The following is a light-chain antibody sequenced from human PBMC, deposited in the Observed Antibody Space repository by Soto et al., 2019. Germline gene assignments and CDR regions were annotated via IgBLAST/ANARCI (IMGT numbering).Light chain of an antibody. CDR1: SSDVGGYNY. CDR2: DVS. Sequence: QSVLTQPASVSGSPGQSITISCTGTSSDVGGYNYVSWYQQHPGKAPKLMIYDVSNRPSGVSNRFSGSKSGNTASLTISGLQAEDEAHYTRVFGTGTKVTVL. V-gene: IGLV2-14*01. J-gene: IGLJ1*01. CDR3: V.